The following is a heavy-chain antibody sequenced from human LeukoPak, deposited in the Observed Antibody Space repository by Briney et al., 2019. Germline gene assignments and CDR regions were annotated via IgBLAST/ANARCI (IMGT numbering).Heavy chain of an antibody. J-gene: IGHJ4*02. CDR3: ARDSYYGSGSYYPTDDDY. V-gene: IGHV1-18*01. Sequence: ASVNLSFTASGYTFTISGYSWVWLGQGQGQGRKGWASVYNGNTNYAQKLQGRVTMTTDTSTSTVYMELRSLRSVVTAEYYCARDSYYGSGSYYPTDDDYWVRGTLVTVSS. CDR1: GYTFTISG. D-gene: IGHD3-10*01. CDR2: ASVYNGNT.